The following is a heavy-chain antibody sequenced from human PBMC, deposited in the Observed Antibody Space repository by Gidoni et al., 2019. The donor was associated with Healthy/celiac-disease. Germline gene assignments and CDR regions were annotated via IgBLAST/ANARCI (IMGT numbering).Heavy chain of an antibody. J-gene: IGHJ4*02. Sequence: QVQLQESCPGLVKPSQTLSLTCTVSGGSISSGSYYWSWIRQPAGKGLEWIGRIYTSGSTNYNPSLKSRVTMSVDTSKNQFSLKLSSVTAADTAVYYCARAGRQQLVQIDYWGQGTLVTVSS. V-gene: IGHV4-61*02. CDR2: IYTSGST. CDR1: GGSISSGSYY. CDR3: ARAGRQQLVQIDY. D-gene: IGHD6-13*01.